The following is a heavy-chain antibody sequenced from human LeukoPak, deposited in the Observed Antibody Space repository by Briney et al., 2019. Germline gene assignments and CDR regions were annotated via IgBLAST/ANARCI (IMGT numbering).Heavy chain of an antibody. V-gene: IGHV3-53*01. D-gene: IGHD1-14*01. J-gene: IGHJ4*02. Sequence: GGSLRLSCAASGFTVSSNYMSWVRQASGKGLEWVSVIYSGGSTYYADSVKGRFTISRDNSRNTLYLQMNSLRAEDTAVYYCARGEGGILATPEDYWGQGTLVTVSS. CDR2: IYSGGST. CDR3: ARGEGGILATPEDY. CDR1: GFTVSSNY.